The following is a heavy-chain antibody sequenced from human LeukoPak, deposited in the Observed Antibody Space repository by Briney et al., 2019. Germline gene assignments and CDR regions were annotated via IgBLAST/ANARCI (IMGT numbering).Heavy chain of an antibody. Sequence: GGSLRLSCAASGFTFSSYAMHWVRQAPGKGLEWVAVISYDGSNKYYADSVKGRFTISRDNSKNTLYLQMNSLRAEDTAVYYCAKGLYSKAYYMDVWGKGTTVTVSS. D-gene: IGHD6-13*01. CDR1: GFTFSSYA. CDR3: AKGLYSKAYYMDV. V-gene: IGHV3-30*04. CDR2: ISYDGSNK. J-gene: IGHJ6*03.